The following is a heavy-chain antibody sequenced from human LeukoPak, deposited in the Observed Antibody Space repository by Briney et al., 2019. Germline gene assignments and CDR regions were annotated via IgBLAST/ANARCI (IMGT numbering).Heavy chain of an antibody. CDR3: ARSGKSGDAFDI. CDR1: GFTFSSYW. CDR2: INSDGSST. V-gene: IGHV3-74*03. Sequence: GGSLRLSCAASGFTFSSYWMHWVRQAPGKGLVWVSRINSDGSSTTYADSVKGRFTISRDNAKNTLYLQMNSLRAEDTAVYYCARSGKSGDAFDIWGQGTMVTVSS. J-gene: IGHJ3*02. D-gene: IGHD4-23*01.